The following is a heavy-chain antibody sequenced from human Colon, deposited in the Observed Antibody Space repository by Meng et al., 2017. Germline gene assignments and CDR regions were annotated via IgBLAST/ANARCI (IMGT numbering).Heavy chain of an antibody. CDR3: ARDHPGPLGY. CDR2: ISSSGSYI. CDR1: GFIFISYI. V-gene: IGHV3-21*01. D-gene: IGHD7-27*01. J-gene: IGHJ4*02. Sequence: EVQLVESGGGLVEPGGSLRLSCAASGFIFISYIMNWVRQAPGKGLEWVSSISSSGSYIYYADSVKGRFTISRDNAKNSLYLQMNSLRAEDTAVYYCARDHPGPLGYWGQGALVTVSS.